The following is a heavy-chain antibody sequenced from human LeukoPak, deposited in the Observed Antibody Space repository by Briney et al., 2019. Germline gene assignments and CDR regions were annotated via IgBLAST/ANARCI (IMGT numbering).Heavy chain of an antibody. CDR2: INPNSGGT. V-gene: IGHV1-2*02. J-gene: IGHJ6*03. D-gene: IGHD2-8*01. Sequence: VSVKVYCKASGYTFTGYYMHWVRQAPGQGLEWMGWINPNSGGTNYAQKFQGRVTMTRDTSISTAYMELTRLRSDDTAVYYCARGGRRVMVYRLYYMDVWGKGTTVTVSS. CDR1: GYTFTGYY. CDR3: ARGGRRVMVYRLYYMDV.